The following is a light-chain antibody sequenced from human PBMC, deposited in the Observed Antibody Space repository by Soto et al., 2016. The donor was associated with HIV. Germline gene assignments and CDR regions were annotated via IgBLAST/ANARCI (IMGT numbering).Light chain of an antibody. J-gene: IGKJ1*01. CDR2: KAS. V-gene: IGKV1-5*03. CDR1: QSVNTW. Sequence: EIQMTQSPSTLSASVGDRVTITCRATQSVNTWLAWYQQKPGKAPKLLIYKASTLESGVPSRFSGSGSGTEFTLTISSLQPDDFATYFCQQYNTYPPAFGQGTKVEIK. CDR3: QQYNTYPPA.